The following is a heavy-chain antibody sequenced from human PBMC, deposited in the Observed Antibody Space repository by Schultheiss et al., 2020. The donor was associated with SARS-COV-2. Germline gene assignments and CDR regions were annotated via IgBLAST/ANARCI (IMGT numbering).Heavy chain of an antibody. CDR1: TFTFSCCE. J-gene: IGHJ5*02. CDR3: ARDVEPIAVAGTGWFDP. CDR2: ISSSSSYI. Sequence: GGSLRLSCAASTFTFSCCEMNWVRQAPGKGLEWVSSISSSSSYIYYADSVKGRFTISRDNAKNSLYLQMNSLRAEDTAVYYCARDVEPIAVAGTGWFDPWGQGTLVTVSS. D-gene: IGHD6-19*01. V-gene: IGHV3-21*01.